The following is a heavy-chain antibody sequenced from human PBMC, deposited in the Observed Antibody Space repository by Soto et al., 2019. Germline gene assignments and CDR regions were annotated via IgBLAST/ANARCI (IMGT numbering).Heavy chain of an antibody. D-gene: IGHD1-26*01. Sequence: ASVKVSCKASGYTFTSYYMHWVRQAPGQGLEWMGIINPSGGSTSYAQKFQGRVTMTRNTSTSTGYMELSSLRSEDTAVYYCARDYRIVGATGVYYYGMDVWGQGTTVTVSS. CDR3: ARDYRIVGATGVYYYGMDV. CDR2: INPSGGST. V-gene: IGHV1-46*01. CDR1: GYTFTSYY. J-gene: IGHJ6*02.